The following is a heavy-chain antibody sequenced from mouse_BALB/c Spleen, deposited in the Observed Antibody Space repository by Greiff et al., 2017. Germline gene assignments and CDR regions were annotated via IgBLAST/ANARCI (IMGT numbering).Heavy chain of an antibody. CDR2: IYPGNSDT. V-gene: IGHV1-5*01. CDR1: GYTFTSYW. Sequence: EVQLQQSGTVLARPGASVKMSCKASGYTFTSYWMHWVKQRPGQGLEWIGAIYPGNSDTSYNQKFKGKAKLTAVTSTSTAYMELSSLTNEDSAVYYCTRSGVRRGYYAMDYWGQGTSVTVSS. J-gene: IGHJ4*01. D-gene: IGHD2-14*01. CDR3: TRSGVRRGYYAMDY.